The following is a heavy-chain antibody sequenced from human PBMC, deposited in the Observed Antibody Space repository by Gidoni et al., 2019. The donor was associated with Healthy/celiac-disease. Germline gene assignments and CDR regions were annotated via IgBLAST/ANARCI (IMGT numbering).Heavy chain of an antibody. CDR2: ISAYNGNT. V-gene: IGHV1-18*01. CDR3: ARDRWNYSLYYYYGMDV. Sequence: QVQLVQSGAEVKKPGASVKVSCKASGYTFTSYGISWVRQAPGQGLEWMGWISAYNGNTNYAQKLQGRVTMTTDTSTSTAYMELRSLRSDDTAVYYCARDRWNYSLYYYYGMDVWGQGTTVTVSS. CDR1: GYTFTSYG. D-gene: IGHD1-7*01. J-gene: IGHJ6*02.